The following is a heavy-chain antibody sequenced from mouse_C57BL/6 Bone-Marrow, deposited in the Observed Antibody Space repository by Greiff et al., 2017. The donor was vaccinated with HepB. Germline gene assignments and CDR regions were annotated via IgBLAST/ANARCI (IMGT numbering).Heavy chain of an antibody. CDR2: IYPRSGNT. D-gene: IGHD1-1*01. CDR1: GYTFTSYG. Sequence: QVQLQQSGAELARPGASVKLSCKASGYTFTSYGISWVKQRTGQGLEWIGEIYPRSGNTYYNEKFKGKATLTADKSSSTAYMELRSLTSEDSAVYFCAIYVDFDYRGQGTTLTVSS. CDR3: AIYVDFDY. J-gene: IGHJ2*01. V-gene: IGHV1-81*01.